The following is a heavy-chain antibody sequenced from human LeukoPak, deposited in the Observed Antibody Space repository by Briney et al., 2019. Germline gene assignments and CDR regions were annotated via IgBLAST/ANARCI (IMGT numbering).Heavy chain of an antibody. V-gene: IGHV1-46*01. CDR3: ARMYYYGSGSYYNGDY. CDR1: GYTFTSYY. J-gene: IGHJ4*02. CDR2: INPSGGST. D-gene: IGHD3-10*01. Sequence: ASVKVSCKASGYTFTSYYMRWVRQAPGQGLEWMGVINPSGGSTSYAQKFQGRVTMTRDTSTSTVYMELSSLRSEDTAVYYCARMYYYGSGSYYNGDYWGQGTLVTVSS.